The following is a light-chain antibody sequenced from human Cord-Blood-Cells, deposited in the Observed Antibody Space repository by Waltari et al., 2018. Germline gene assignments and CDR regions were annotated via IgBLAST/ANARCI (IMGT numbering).Light chain of an antibody. J-gene: IGLJ1*01. Sequence: QSALTQPASVSGSPGHSITISCTGTSSDVGSYTLVSWYQQHPGKAPKLRIYEGSKRPSGVSNRFSGSKSGNTASLTISGLQAEDEADYYCCSYAGSSTYVFGTGTKVTVL. CDR1: SSDVGSYTL. CDR3: CSYAGSSTYV. V-gene: IGLV2-23*01. CDR2: EGS.